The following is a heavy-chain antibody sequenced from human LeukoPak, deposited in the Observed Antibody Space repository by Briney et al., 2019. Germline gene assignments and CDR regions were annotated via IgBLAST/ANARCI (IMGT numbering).Heavy chain of an antibody. Sequence: GRSLRLSCAASGFTFSSYGMHWVRQAPGKGLEWVAVISYDATNKYYADSVKGRFTISRDNSKSTLYLQMNSLRAEDTAVYYCARDYGDYAGYYYYYGMDVWGQGTTVTVSS. CDR3: ARDYGDYAGYYYYYGMDV. V-gene: IGHV3-30*03. CDR2: ISYDATNK. D-gene: IGHD3-16*01. CDR1: GFTFSSYG. J-gene: IGHJ6*02.